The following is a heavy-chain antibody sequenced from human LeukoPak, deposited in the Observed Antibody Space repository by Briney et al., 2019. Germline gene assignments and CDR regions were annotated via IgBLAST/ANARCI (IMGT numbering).Heavy chain of an antibody. Sequence: SETLSLTCAVYGGSFSGYYWSWIRQPPGKGLEWIGEISHSGSTNYNPSLKSRVTISVDTSKNQFPLKLSSVTAADTAVYYCARELRAAAARYGANWFDPWGQGTLVTVSS. J-gene: IGHJ5*02. V-gene: IGHV4-34*01. D-gene: IGHD6-13*01. CDR1: GGSFSGYY. CDR2: ISHSGST. CDR3: ARELRAAAARYGANWFDP.